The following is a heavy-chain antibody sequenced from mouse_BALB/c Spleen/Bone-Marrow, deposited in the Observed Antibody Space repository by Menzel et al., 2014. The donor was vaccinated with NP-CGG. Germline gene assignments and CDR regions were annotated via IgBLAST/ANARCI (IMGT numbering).Heavy chain of an antibody. CDR3: ARGYYDYDLDY. CDR1: GFNIKDTY. V-gene: IGHV14-3*02. Sequence: EVQLQQSGAELVKPGASVKLSCTASGFNIKDTYMHWVKQRPEQGLEWIGRIDPANGNTKYDPKFQGKATITANTSSNTAYLQLSSLTSEDTAVYYCARGYYDYDLDYWGQGTTLTVSS. CDR2: IDPANGNT. D-gene: IGHD2-4*01. J-gene: IGHJ2*01.